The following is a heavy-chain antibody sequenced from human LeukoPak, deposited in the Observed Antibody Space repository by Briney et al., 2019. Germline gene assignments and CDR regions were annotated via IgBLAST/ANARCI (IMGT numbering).Heavy chain of an antibody. J-gene: IGHJ6*03. CDR1: GYTFTGYY. Sequence: ASVKVSCKASGYTFTGYYMHWVRQAPGQGLEWMGWINPNSGGTNYAQKFQGRVTMTRDTSISTAYMELSRLRSDDTAVYYCARTTVTTEYYYYYYYMDVWDKGTTVTVSS. D-gene: IGHD4-17*01. CDR2: INPNSGGT. V-gene: IGHV1-2*02. CDR3: ARTTVTTEYYYYYYYMDV.